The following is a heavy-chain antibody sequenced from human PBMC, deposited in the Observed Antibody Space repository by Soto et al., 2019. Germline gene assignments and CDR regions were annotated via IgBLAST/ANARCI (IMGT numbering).Heavy chain of an antibody. D-gene: IGHD3-3*01. Sequence: ASVKVSCKASGYTFTSYGISWVRQAPGQGLEWMGWISAYNGNTNYAQKLQGRVTMTTDTSTSTADMELRSLRSDDTAVYYCAVIDRYDSNRQDYWGQGTLVTVSS. V-gene: IGHV1-18*01. CDR2: ISAYNGNT. J-gene: IGHJ4*02. CDR1: GYTFTSYG. CDR3: AVIDRYDSNRQDY.